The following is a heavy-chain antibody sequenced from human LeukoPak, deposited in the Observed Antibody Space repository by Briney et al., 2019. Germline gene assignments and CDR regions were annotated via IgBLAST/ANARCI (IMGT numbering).Heavy chain of an antibody. D-gene: IGHD2-15*01. CDR2: ISGSGGST. J-gene: IGHJ6*02. Sequence: GGSLRLSCAASGFTFSSYAMSWVRQAPGKGLEWVSAISGSGGSTYYADSVKGRFTISRDNSKNTLYLQMNSLRAEDTAVYYCARVGGSGYCSGGSCYYYYYGMDVWGQGTTVTVSS. V-gene: IGHV3-23*01. CDR1: GFTFSSYA. CDR3: ARVGGSGYCSGGSCYYYYYGMDV.